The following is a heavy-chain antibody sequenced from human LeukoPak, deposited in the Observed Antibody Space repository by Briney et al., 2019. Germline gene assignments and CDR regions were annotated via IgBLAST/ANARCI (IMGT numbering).Heavy chain of an antibody. CDR3: ARHHYDQLVSWFDP. Sequence: SETLSLTCTVSGGSISGYYWSWIRQPPGKGLEWIGYIYYTGSTNYNPSLKSRVTISVDTSKNHFSLKLRSVTAADTAIYYCARHHYDQLVSWFDPWGQGTLVTVSS. V-gene: IGHV4-59*08. CDR1: GGSISGYY. J-gene: IGHJ5*02. D-gene: IGHD2-2*01. CDR2: IYYTGST.